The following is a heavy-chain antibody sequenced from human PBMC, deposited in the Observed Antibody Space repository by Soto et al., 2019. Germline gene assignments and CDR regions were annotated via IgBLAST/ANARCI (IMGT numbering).Heavy chain of an antibody. D-gene: IGHD6-13*01. CDR1: GFTFSSYS. CDR3: ARKSSTSYGMDV. Sequence: GGSLRLSCAASGFTFSSYSMNWVRQAPGKGLEWVSYISSSSSSTIYYADSVKGRFTISRDNAKNSLYLQMNSLRDEDTAVYYCARKSSTSYGMDVWGQGTTVTVSS. CDR2: ISSSSSSTI. J-gene: IGHJ6*02. V-gene: IGHV3-48*02.